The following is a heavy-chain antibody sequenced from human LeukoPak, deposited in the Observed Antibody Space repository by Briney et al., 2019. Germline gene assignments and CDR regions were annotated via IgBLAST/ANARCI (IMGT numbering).Heavy chain of an antibody. D-gene: IGHD2-2*01. CDR2: INHSGST. CDR3: ASVRKGYCSSTSCYAKGYYYYYMDV. Sequence: PGGSLRLSCAASGFTFSSYEMHWVRQAPGKGLEWIGEINHSGSTNYNPSLKSRVTISVDTSKNQFSLKLSSVTAADTAVYYCASVRKGYCSSTSCYAKGYYYYYMDVWGKGTTVTISS. V-gene: IGHV4-34*01. CDR1: GFTFSSYE. J-gene: IGHJ6*03.